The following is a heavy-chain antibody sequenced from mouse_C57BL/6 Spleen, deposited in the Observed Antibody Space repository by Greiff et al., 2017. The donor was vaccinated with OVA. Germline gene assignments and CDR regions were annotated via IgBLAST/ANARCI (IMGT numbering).Heavy chain of an antibody. V-gene: IGHV1-54*01. CDR3: ARGDDYDAAWFAY. Sequence: VQLQQSGAELVRPGTSVKVSCKASGYAFTNYLIEWVKQRPGQGLEWIGVINPGSGGTNYNEKFKGKATLTADKSSSTAYMQLSSLTSEDSAVYFCARGDDYDAAWFAYWGQGTLVTVSA. CDR2: INPGSGGT. J-gene: IGHJ3*01. CDR1: GYAFTNYL. D-gene: IGHD2-4*01.